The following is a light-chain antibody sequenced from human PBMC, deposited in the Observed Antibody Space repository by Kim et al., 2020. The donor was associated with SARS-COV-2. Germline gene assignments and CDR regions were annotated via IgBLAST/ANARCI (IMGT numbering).Light chain of an antibody. CDR2: GAS. V-gene: IGKV3-15*01. CDR1: QSVSSH. Sequence: SVSPGNTATLSCRASQSVSSHLAWYQQKPGQAPRLLIYGASTRATGIPARFSGSGSGTEFTLTISFLQSEDFAVYDCQQYNYWRTFGQGTKVDIK. J-gene: IGKJ1*01. CDR3: QQYNYWRT.